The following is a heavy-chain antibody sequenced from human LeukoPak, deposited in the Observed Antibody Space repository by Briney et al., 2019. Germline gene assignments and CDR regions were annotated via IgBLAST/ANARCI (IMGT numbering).Heavy chain of an antibody. CDR1: GFTVSSNY. CDR3: TRVSTLAYCGGDCYSDY. V-gene: IGHV3-53*01. D-gene: IGHD2-21*02. CDR2: IYSGGIT. J-gene: IGHJ4*02. Sequence: GGSLRLSCAASGFTVSSNYMSWVRQAPGKGLEWVSVIYSGGITYYADSVKGRFAISRDNSKNTLYLQMNSLRVEDTAVYYCTRVSTLAYCGGDCYSDYWGQGTLVTVSS.